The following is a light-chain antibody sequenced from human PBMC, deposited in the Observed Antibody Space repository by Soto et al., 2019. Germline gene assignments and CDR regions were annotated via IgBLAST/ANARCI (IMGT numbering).Light chain of an antibody. CDR3: HQRSNWPPLT. V-gene: IGKV3D-20*02. Sequence: EIVLTQSPGTLSLSPGQRATLSCRASQSVSSDYLAWFQQKPGQAPRLLIYGASSRATGIPERFSGSGSGTDFTLTISRLEPEDFAVYYCHQRSNWPPLTFGGGTKVEIK. J-gene: IGKJ4*01. CDR1: QSVSSDY. CDR2: GAS.